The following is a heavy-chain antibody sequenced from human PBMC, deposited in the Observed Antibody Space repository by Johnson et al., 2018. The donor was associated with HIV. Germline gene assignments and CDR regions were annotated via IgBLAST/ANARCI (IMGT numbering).Heavy chain of an antibody. CDR2: IRMDGSNN. Sequence: QVQLVESGGGVVQPGGSLGLPCAASGFPFSTYALHWVRKAPGRGLGWVAFIRMDGSNNNFEDSFQAGFPFPKTNSKNTLYLQMNSLRAEDTAVYYCAKAFPYCTGGSCYPHRSPHDAFDIWGQGTMVTVSS. V-gene: IGHV3-30*02. D-gene: IGHD2-15*01. CDR3: AKAFPYCTGGSCYPHRSPHDAFDI. J-gene: IGHJ3*02. CDR1: GFPFSTYA.